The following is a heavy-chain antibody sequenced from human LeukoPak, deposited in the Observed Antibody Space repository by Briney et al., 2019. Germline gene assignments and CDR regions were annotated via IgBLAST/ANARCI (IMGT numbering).Heavy chain of an antibody. V-gene: IGHV3-23*01. J-gene: IGHJ4*02. CDR3: AKDRFCSSTTCYENFLDY. D-gene: IGHD2-2*01. CDR2: ISGSGGST. CDR1: GFTFSSYA. Sequence: GGSLRLSCAASGFTFSSYAMSWVRQAPGKGLEWVSAISGSGGSTYYADSVKGRFTISRDNSKNTLYLQMNSLRAEDTAVYYCAKDRFCSSTTCYENFLDYWGQGTLVTVSS.